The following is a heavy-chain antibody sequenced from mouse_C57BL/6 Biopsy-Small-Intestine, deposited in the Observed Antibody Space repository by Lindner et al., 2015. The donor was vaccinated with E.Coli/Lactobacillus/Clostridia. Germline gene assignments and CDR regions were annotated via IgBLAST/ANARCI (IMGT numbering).Heavy chain of an antibody. D-gene: IGHD1-1*01. V-gene: IGHV1-82*01. CDR1: GYAFSSSW. Sequence: VQLQESGPELVKPGASVKISCKASGYAFSSSWMYWVKQRPGKGLEWIGRIYPGDGDTNYNGKFKGKATLTADKSSSTAYMHLSSLTSEDSAVYFCAYYYGSSLDYWGQGTTLTVSS. CDR2: IYPGDGDT. CDR3: AYYYGSSLDY. J-gene: IGHJ2*01.